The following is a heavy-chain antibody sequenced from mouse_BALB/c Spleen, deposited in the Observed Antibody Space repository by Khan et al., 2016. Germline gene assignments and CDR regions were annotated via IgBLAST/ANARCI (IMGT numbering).Heavy chain of an antibody. Sequence: QVRLQQSGAELATPGASVKMSCKASGYTFTSYWMHWVKQRPGQGLEWIGYINPSTGYTEYNQKFKDKATLTADKSSSTAYMQLSSLTSEDSAVYYCARYGGGLAYWGQGGLVTVS. D-gene: IGHD1-1*02. CDR2: INPSTGYT. CDR3: ARYGGGLAY. V-gene: IGHV1-4*01. J-gene: IGHJ3*01. CDR1: GYTFTSYW.